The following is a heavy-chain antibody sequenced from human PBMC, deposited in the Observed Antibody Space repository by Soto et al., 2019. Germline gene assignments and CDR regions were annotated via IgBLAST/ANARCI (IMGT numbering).Heavy chain of an antibody. Sequence: QVQLVESGGGVVQPGRSLRRSCAASGFTFSSYGMHWVRRAPGKGLEWVAVISYDGSNKYYADSVKGRFTISRDNSKNTLYLQMNSLRAEDTAVYYCAASIAAAQYYYYYYGMDVWGQGTTVTVSS. D-gene: IGHD6-13*01. J-gene: IGHJ6*02. V-gene: IGHV3-30*03. CDR2: ISYDGSNK. CDR1: GFTFSSYG. CDR3: AASIAAAQYYYYYYGMDV.